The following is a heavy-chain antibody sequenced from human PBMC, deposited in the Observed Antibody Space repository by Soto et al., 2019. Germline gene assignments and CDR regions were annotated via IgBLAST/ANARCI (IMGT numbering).Heavy chain of an antibody. CDR1: GGTFGSYA. CDR3: ARSQGSSTSLEIYYYYYYGMDV. CDR2: IIPSPGTA. Sequence: QVQLVQSGAEVKKPGSSMKVSCKASGGTFGSYAISWVRQAPGQGLEWMGGIIPSPGTANYAQKFQGRVTIAADESTSTAFMGLSSLRSEDTAVYYCARSQGSSTSLEIYYYYYYGMDVWGQGTTVTVSS. V-gene: IGHV1-69*01. J-gene: IGHJ6*02. D-gene: IGHD2-2*01.